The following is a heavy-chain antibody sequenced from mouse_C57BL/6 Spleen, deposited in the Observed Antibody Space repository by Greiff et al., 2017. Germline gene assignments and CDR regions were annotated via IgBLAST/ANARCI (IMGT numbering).Heavy chain of an antibody. CDR2: LHTSASDT. CDR3: ARGGDYGSSSYFDY. CDR1: GYTFTSYW. V-gene: IGHV1-74*01. J-gene: IGHJ2*01. D-gene: IGHD1-1*01. Sequence: VQLQQPGAELVKPGDSVSVSCTASGYTFTSYWLPWVKQWPGQGLEWIGRLHTSASDTNYNPTFTGTATLTVDKSSSTAYMQLSSLTAEDAAVYYSARGGDYGSSSYFDYWGQGTTLTVAS.